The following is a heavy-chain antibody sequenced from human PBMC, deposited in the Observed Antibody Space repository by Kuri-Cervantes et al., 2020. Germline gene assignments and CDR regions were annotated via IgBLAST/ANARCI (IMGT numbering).Heavy chain of an antibody. D-gene: IGHD6-25*01. J-gene: IGHJ6*03. CDR1: GFTVSDNY. V-gene: IGHV3-33*08. CDR2: IWYDGSNK. CDR3: ARDRQAVYMDV. Sequence: GESLKISCAASGFTVSDNYMTWVRQAPGKGLEWVAIIWYDGSNKYYADSVKGRFTISRDNSKNTLYLQMNSLRAEDTAVYYCARDRQAVYMDVWGKGTTVTVSS.